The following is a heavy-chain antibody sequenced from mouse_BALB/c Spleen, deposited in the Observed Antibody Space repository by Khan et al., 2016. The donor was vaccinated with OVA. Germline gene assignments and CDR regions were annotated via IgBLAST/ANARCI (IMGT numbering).Heavy chain of an antibody. CDR3: ARETVVDVYWYLDV. CDR2: IRNKAKDYTT. Sequence: EVELVESGGGLVQPGGSLRLSCATSGFTFTDYYISWVRQPPGKSLEWLGFIRNKAKDYTTEYSAPVEGRFTIARANSQSIVYLQMNTLRSEDNATYYCARETVVDVYWYLDVWGAGTTVTVSS. CDR1: GFTFTDYY. J-gene: IGHJ1*01. D-gene: IGHD1-1*01. V-gene: IGHV7-3*02.